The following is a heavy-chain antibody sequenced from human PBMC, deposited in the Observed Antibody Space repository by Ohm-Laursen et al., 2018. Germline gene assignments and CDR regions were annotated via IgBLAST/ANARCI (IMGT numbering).Heavy chain of an antibody. CDR1: GFTFSTYP. CDR3: ARGLGPAATRNYFDY. J-gene: IGHJ4*02. CDR2: ADSGGSAT. Sequence: SLRLSCTASGFTFSTYPMHWVRQGPGKGVVWVSRADSGGSATSYADSVKGRFTISRDNAKNTLYLQMNSLRAEDTAVYYCARGLGPAATRNYFDYWGQGTLVTVSS. D-gene: IGHD2-2*01. V-gene: IGHV3-74*01.